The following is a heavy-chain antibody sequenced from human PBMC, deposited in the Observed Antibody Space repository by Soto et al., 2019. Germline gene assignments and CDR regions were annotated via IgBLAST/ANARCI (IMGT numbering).Heavy chain of an antibody. CDR2: ISNSSSTI. V-gene: IGHV3-48*02. Sequence: EVQLVESGGGMVQPGGSLRLSCAASGFTFSSYSMHWVRQAPGKGLEWVSYISNSSSTIYYADSVKGRFTISRDNAKNSLYLPMNSLKDQDKAVYYCARKMAGATLNWGQGTLVTVSS. D-gene: IGHD1-26*01. CDR1: GFTFSSYS. CDR3: ARKMAGATLN. J-gene: IGHJ4*02.